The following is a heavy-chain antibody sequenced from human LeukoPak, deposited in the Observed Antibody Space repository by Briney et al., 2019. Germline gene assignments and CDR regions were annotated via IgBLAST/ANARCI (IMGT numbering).Heavy chain of an antibody. CDR2: IWFDGIKK. V-gene: IGHV3-33*01. Sequence: GGSLRLSCAASGFTFSNYGMHWVRQVPGKGLEWVAAIWFDGIKKYYADSVKGRFTISRDNRKNSLYIQMRSLRSEETALYYCARDSDSSGWYDYWGQGTLVTVSS. CDR1: GFTFSNYG. CDR3: ARDSDSSGWYDY. D-gene: IGHD6-19*01. J-gene: IGHJ4*02.